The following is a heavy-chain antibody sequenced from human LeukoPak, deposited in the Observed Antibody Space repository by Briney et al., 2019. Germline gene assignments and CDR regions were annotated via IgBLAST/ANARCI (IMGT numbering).Heavy chain of an antibody. V-gene: IGHV4-59*12. Sequence: PSETLSLTCTVSGGSIKTTYYWNWLRQSPGKGLEWIGHMSYSGDTNYNPSLKSRVTISVDTSKNQFSLKLSSVTAADTAVYYCARDGETSGMDVWGQGTTVTVSS. D-gene: IGHD2-21*01. CDR3: ARDGETSGMDV. CDR2: MSYSGDT. CDR1: GGSIKTTYY. J-gene: IGHJ6*02.